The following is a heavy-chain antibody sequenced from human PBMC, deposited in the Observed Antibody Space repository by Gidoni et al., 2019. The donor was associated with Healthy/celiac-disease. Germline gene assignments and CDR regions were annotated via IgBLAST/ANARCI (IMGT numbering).Heavy chain of an antibody. CDR3: ANIGGIRDCSSTSCPPFDY. D-gene: IGHD2-2*01. CDR1: GFTFSSYG. J-gene: IGHJ4*02. CDR2: ISYDGSNK. V-gene: IGHV3-30*18. Sequence: QVQLVESGGGVVQPGRSLRLSCAASGFTFSSYGMHWVRQAPGKGLEWVAVISYDGSNKYYADSVKGRFTISRDNSKNTLYLQMNSLRAEDTAVYYCANIGGIRDCSSTSCPPFDYWGQGTLVTVSS.